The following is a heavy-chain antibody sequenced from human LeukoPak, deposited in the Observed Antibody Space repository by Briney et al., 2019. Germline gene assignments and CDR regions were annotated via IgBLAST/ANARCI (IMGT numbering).Heavy chain of an antibody. CDR3: ARDRRSGSGTYYIAHFDY. J-gene: IGHJ4*02. CDR2: IYYSGST. D-gene: IGHD3-10*01. CDR1: GGSISSGSYY. Sequence: PSQTLSLTCTVSGGSISSGSYYWSWIRQPPGKGLEWIAYIYYSGSTNYNPSLKSRVTISVDTSKNQLSLKLSSVTAADTAVYYCARDRRSGSGTYYIAHFDYWGQGTLVTVSS. V-gene: IGHV4-61*01.